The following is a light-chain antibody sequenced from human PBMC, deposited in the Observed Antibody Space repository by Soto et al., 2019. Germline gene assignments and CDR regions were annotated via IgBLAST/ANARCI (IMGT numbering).Light chain of an antibody. V-gene: IGLV2-14*01. CDR1: SSDVGAYNY. Sequence: QSALTQPASVSGSPGQSITISCTGTSSDVGAYNYVSWYQQHPGKAPKLMIYEVNNRPSGVSNRFSGSKSANTASLTISGLQAEDEADYYCGSHTTSSLPGIFGGGTKLTVL. CDR3: GSHTTSSLPGI. J-gene: IGLJ2*01. CDR2: EVN.